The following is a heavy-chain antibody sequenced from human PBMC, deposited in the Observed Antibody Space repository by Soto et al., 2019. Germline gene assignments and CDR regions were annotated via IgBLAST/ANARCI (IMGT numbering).Heavy chain of an antibody. CDR1: GFTVSSYL. Sequence: EVQLVASGGGLVQPGGSLRLSCEASGFTVSSYLMHWVRQAPGKGRVWVSRINSDGSSTSFEDSVKGRFTISRDNAKNTRCLHMNSLRAEDTAVYYCARVNYGEYGSVYDYWGQGTLVTVSS. V-gene: IGHV3-74*01. CDR2: INSDGSST. J-gene: IGHJ4*02. CDR3: ARVNYGEYGSVYDY. D-gene: IGHD4-17*01.